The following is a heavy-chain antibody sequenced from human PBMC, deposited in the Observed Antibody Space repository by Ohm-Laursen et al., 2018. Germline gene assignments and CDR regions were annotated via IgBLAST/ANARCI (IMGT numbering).Heavy chain of an antibody. CDR2: IDDNGNT. D-gene: IGHD1-26*01. Sequence: GTLSLTCTVSGDSISGRYWSWIRQPPGKGLEWIGNIDDNGNTNYNPSLQSRFTISINTSKNQFSLRLRFVTAADTAVYHCAGAPNLYYFDYWGQGTLVTVSS. CDR1: GDSISGRY. CDR3: AGAPNLYYFDY. J-gene: IGHJ4*02. V-gene: IGHV4-59*08.